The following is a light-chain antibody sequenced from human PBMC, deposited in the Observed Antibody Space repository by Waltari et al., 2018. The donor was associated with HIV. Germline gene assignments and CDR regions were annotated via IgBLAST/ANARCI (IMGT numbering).Light chain of an antibody. Sequence: EIVMTQSPATLSVSPGDRVTLSCRASQNVITNLAWYQQKPGQAPRLLIYGASTRATGVPPRFSGGGSGTEFTLTIGSLQSEDFAFYYCQKYNNWPRTFGQGAKVEVK. CDR2: GAS. V-gene: IGKV3-15*01. CDR3: QKYNNWPRT. J-gene: IGKJ1*01. CDR1: QNVITN.